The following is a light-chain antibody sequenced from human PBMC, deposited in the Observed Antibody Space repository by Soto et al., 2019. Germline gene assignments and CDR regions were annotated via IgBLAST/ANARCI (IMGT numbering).Light chain of an antibody. CDR2: DVS. J-gene: IGLJ1*01. CDR1: SRDVGGYNY. Sequence: QSVLTQPASVSGSPGQSITISCTGTSRDVGGYNYVSWYQQHPGKAPKFMIYDVSNRPSGVSNRFSGSKSGNTASLTIPGLQAEXXXDXYCSSYXTSNTRQIVFGTGTKVTVL. CDR3: SSYXTSNTRQIV. V-gene: IGLV2-14*01.